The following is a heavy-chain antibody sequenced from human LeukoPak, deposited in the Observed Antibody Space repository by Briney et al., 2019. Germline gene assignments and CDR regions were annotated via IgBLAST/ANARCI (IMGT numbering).Heavy chain of an antibody. V-gene: IGHV3-23*01. D-gene: IGHD3-22*01. J-gene: IGHJ4*02. CDR1: GFTFSSYA. Sequence: GGSLRLSCAASGFTFSSYAMSWVRQAPGKGLEWVSAISGSGGSTYYADSVKGRFTISRDNSKNTLYLRMNSLRAEDTAVYYCARDRSFYDSSGYHFDYWGQGTLVTVSS. CDR3: ARDRSFYDSSGYHFDY. CDR2: ISGSGGST.